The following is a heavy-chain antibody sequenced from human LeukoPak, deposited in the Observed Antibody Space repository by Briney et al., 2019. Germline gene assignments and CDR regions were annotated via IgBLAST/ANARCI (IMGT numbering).Heavy chain of an antibody. J-gene: IGHJ4*02. Sequence: ASVKVSCKASGYTFTGYYMHWVRQAPGQGLEWMGWINTNSGGTNYAQKFQGRVTMTRDTSISTAYMELSRLRSDDTAVYYCARDWGYYDSRGYCDYWGQGTPVTVSS. V-gene: IGHV1-2*02. D-gene: IGHD3-22*01. CDR3: ARDWGYYDSRGYCDY. CDR2: INTNSGGT. CDR1: GYTFTGYY.